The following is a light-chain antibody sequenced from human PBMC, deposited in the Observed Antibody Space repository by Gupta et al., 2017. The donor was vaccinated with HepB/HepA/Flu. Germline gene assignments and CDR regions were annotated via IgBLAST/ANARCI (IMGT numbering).Light chain of an antibody. Sequence: DIQLTQSPSFLSASAGDRVTIACRASQVIHSYLAWYQQKPGKGPELLIYAASTLQSGVSSRFSGGGSGTEFTLTISSLQPEDFATYYCQQLNSYPPTFGGGTRVEIK. CDR1: QVIHSY. J-gene: IGKJ4*01. CDR2: AAS. V-gene: IGKV1-9*01. CDR3: QQLNSYPPT.